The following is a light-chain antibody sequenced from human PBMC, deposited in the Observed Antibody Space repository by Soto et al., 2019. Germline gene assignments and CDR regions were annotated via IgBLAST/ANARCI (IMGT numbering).Light chain of an antibody. CDR1: QSVSYNY. Sequence: EIVLTQSPGTLSLSPGERATLSCRASQSVSYNYLARYQQKPGQAPRLLIYGASGRATAIPDRFSGSGSGTDFTLTISRLEPEDFAVYYCQQYGNSPYTFGQGTKLEIK. CDR3: QQYGNSPYT. J-gene: IGKJ2*01. CDR2: GAS. V-gene: IGKV3-20*01.